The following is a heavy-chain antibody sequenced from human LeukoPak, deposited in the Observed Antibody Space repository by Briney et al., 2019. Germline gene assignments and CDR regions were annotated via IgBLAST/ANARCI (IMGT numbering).Heavy chain of an antibody. D-gene: IGHD6-13*01. Sequence: SETLSLTCTVSGGSVSRGSYYWSWIRQPPGKGLEWIGFMSNSGHTDSSPSLKSRVTISLDTSKSQFSLKLNSVTAADTAFYYCARVSVAGTGPDYWGQGTLVTVSS. J-gene: IGHJ4*02. V-gene: IGHV4-61*01. CDR1: GGSVSRGSYY. CDR3: ARVSVAGTGPDY. CDR2: MSNSGHT.